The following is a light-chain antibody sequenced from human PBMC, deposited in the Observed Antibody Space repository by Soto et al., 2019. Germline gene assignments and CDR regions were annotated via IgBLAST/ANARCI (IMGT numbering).Light chain of an antibody. CDR3: QSYDSSLSGSV. V-gene: IGLV1-40*01. J-gene: IGLJ2*01. Sequence: QSVLTQPPSVSGAPGQRVTISCTGSSSNIGAPYDVHWYQYLPGTAPKLLIFGNTNRPSGVPDRFSGSKSGTSASLAITGLQAEDEAEYYCQSYDSSLSGSVFGGGTKLTVL. CDR2: GNT. CDR1: SSNIGAPYD.